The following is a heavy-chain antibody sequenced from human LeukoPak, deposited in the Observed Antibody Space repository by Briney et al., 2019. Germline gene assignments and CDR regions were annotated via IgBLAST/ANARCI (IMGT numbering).Heavy chain of an antibody. J-gene: IGHJ3*02. CDR2: INPSGGST. CDR1: GYTFTSYY. CDR3: ARVIVGATDAFDI. Sequence: ASVKVSCKAFGYTFTSYYMHWVRQAPGQGLEWMGIINPSGGSTSYAQKFQGRVTMTRDMSTSTVYMELSSLRSEDTAVYYCARVIVGATDAFDIWGQGTMVTVSS. V-gene: IGHV1-46*01. D-gene: IGHD1-26*01.